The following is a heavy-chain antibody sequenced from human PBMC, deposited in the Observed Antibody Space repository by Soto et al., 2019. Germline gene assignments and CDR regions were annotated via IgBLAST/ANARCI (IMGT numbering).Heavy chain of an antibody. V-gene: IGHV3-21*01. CDR3: ARDRGYDAHDYYYNAMDV. D-gene: IGHD2-15*01. CDR2: IRGFSPYT. J-gene: IGHJ6*02. CDR1: GFTFRTYT. Sequence: GGSLRLSWISSGFTFRTYTMNWVRQAPGKGLEWVSGIRGFSPYTFYAESVKGRFTISRDNAKNSLYLQMNSLRAEDTAVYYCARDRGYDAHDYYYNAMDVWGQGTTVTVSS.